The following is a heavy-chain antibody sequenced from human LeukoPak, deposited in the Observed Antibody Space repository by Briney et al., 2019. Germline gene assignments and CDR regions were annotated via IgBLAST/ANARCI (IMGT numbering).Heavy chain of an antibody. D-gene: IGHD6-13*01. J-gene: IGHJ4*02. Sequence: SETLSLTCAVSVGSFSGYYWSWIRQPPGKGLEWIAEINDSGNTNYNPSRESRATISVDPSKNQFSLKLSSVPAADTDVYYCARDLAVAGTGSDYWGQGALVTVSS. V-gene: IGHV4-34*01. CDR2: INDSGNT. CDR1: VGSFSGYY. CDR3: ARDLAVAGTGSDY.